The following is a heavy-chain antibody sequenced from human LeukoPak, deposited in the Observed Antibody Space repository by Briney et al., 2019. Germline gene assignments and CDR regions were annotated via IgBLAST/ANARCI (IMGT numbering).Heavy chain of an antibody. D-gene: IGHD3/OR15-3a*01. CDR2: INGYNGNT. J-gene: IGHJ4*02. V-gene: IGHV1-18*04. Sequence: ASVKVSCKASGYTFIGYYMHWVRQAPGQGLEWMGWINGYNGNTNYALRLQGRVTMATDTSTRTAYMELRSLRSDDTAVYYCARGTTLSNSLIFDYWGQGTLVTVSS. CDR1: GYTFIGYY. CDR3: ARGTTLSNSLIFDY.